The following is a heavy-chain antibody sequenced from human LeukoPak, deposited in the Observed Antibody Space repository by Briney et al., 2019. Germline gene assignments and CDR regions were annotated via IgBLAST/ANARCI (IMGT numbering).Heavy chain of an antibody. CDR2: ITSGGGTT. J-gene: IGHJ4*02. V-gene: IGHV3-23*01. D-gene: IGHD6-25*01. CDR3: ARDPPRAAWVFDY. Sequence: GGSLRLSWAAAGFTFGNYAMSWVRQAPGKALGWVSAITSGGGTTYYAGSVKGRLTISRDHSKNTLYLQMNSLRAEDTAVYHCARDPPRAAWVFDYWGQGTLVSVSS. CDR1: GFTFGNYA.